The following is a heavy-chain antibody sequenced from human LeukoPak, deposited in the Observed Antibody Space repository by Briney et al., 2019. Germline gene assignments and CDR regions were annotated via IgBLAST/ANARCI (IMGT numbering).Heavy chain of an antibody. V-gene: IGHV4-4*07. CDR2: ISTSGST. D-gene: IGHD3-10*01. CDR1: GASISPYY. J-gene: IGHJ4*02. CDR3: ARFYYGSGSCPDY. Sequence: SETLSLTCTVSGASISPYYWSWIRQPAGKGLEWIGHISTSGSTNYNPSLKGRVTMSLDTSKSQLSLKLNSVTAADTAVYYCARFYYGSGSCPDYWGQGTLVTVSS.